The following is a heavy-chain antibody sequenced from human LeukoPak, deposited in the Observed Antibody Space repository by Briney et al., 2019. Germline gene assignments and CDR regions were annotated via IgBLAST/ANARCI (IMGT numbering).Heavy chain of an antibody. V-gene: IGHV1-2*02. D-gene: IGHD3-22*01. Sequence: ASVKVSCKASGYTFTGYYMHWVRQAPGQGLEWMGWINPNSGATNYAQKFQGRVTMTRDTSISTAYLELSRLRSDDTAVYYCAREEYYYDSSGYYYVGYFDLWGRGTLVTVSS. J-gene: IGHJ2*01. CDR3: AREEYYYDSSGYYYVGYFDL. CDR1: GYTFTGYY. CDR2: INPNSGAT.